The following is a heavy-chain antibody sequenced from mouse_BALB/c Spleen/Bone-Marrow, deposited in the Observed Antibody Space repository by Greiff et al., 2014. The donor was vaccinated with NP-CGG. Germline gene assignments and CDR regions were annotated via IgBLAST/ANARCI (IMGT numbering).Heavy chain of an antibody. D-gene: IGHD1-1*01. CDR3: AIYYYGSSGFAD. V-gene: IGHV14-3*02. CDR2: IDPANGNT. J-gene: IGHJ3*01. CDR1: GFNIKDTY. Sequence: VQLQQSGAELVKPGASVKLSCAASGFNIKDTYMHWVKQRPDQGLEWIGRIDPANGNTKYDPKFQGQATITADTSSNTAYLQLSSLTSEDTAVYYGAIYYYGSSGFADWGQGTLVTVAA.